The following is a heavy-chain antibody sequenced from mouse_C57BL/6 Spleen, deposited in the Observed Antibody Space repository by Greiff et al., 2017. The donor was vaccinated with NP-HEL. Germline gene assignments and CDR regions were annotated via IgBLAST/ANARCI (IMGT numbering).Heavy chain of an antibody. V-gene: IGHV1-80*01. D-gene: IGHD2-4*01. Sequence: VKLQQSGAELVKPGASVKISCKASGYAFSSYWMNWVKQRPGKGLEWIGQIYPGDGDTNYNGKFKGKATLTADKSSSTAYMQLSSLTSEDSAVYFCARYDYDRYYAMDYWGQGTSVTVSS. J-gene: IGHJ4*01. CDR1: GYAFSSYW. CDR2: IYPGDGDT. CDR3: ARYDYDRYYAMDY.